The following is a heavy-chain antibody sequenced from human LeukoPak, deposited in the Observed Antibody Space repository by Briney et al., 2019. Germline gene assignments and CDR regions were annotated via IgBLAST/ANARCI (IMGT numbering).Heavy chain of an antibody. CDR1: GFTSSSYG. CDR2: ISYDGSNK. V-gene: IGHV3-30*18. CDR3: ANLLRWEPY. Sequence: PGRSLRLSCAASGFTSSSYGMHWVRQAPGKGLEWVAVISYDGSNKYYADSVKGRFTISRDNSKNTLYLQMNSLRAEDTAVYYCANLLRWEPYWGQGTLVTVSS. D-gene: IGHD4-23*01. J-gene: IGHJ4*02.